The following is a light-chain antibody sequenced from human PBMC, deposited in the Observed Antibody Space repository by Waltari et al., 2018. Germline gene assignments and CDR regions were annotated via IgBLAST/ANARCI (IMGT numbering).Light chain of an antibody. J-gene: IGLJ1*01. Sequence: HSSLTQPASASTSPGYSIPISLTRSCLPLGGYSFVSWYQQHPGKAPKLMIYDVSHRPSGVSNRFSGSKSGNTASLTISGLQPEDEADYYCSSYTSIIPPYLFGTGTKVTVL. V-gene: IGLV2-14*01. CDR3: SSYTSIIPPYL. CDR1: CLPLGGYSF. CDR2: DVS.